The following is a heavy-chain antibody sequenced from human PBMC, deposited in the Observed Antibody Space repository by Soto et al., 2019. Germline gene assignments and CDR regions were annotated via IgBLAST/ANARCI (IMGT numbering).Heavy chain of an antibody. D-gene: IGHD6-19*01. Sequence: QVQVQQWGAGLLKSSETLSLTCAVYGGSFSGYYWSWIRQSPGKGLEWIGEVNPTGSTKYNPSLTSRVTISVYTSKNQFSLNLNSVTAADTALYYCARSREQWLVDAFDIWGKGKMVTVSS. V-gene: IGHV4-34*01. CDR1: GGSFSGYY. CDR2: VNPTGST. J-gene: IGHJ3*02. CDR3: ARSREQWLVDAFDI.